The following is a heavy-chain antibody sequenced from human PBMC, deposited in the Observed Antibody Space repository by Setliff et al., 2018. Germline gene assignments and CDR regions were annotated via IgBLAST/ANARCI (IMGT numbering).Heavy chain of an antibody. D-gene: IGHD3-3*01. J-gene: IGHJ6*03. CDR1: GFTVGSNF. V-gene: IGHV3-9*01. CDR2: ISYNSGSI. CDR3: ANGTHHEFWSGPPMDV. Sequence: GGSLRLSCAASGFTVGSNFMSWVRQAPGKGLEWVSGISYNSGSIGYGDSVKGRFTISRDSAKTSLYLQMNSLRAEDTALYYCANGTHHEFWSGPPMDVCGKGTTVTVSS.